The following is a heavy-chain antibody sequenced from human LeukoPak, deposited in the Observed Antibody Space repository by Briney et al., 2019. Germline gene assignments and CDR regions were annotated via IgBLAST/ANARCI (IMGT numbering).Heavy chain of an antibody. V-gene: IGHV3-23*01. CDR3: AKGSYYDSSGSFYFDY. J-gene: IGHJ4*02. CDR1: GFTFSSYA. CDR2: ISGSGDNT. Sequence: GGSLRLSCAASGFTFSSYAMSWVRQAPGKGLEWVSGISGSGDNTYYADSVKGRFTISRDNSKNTLYVQVSSLGTEDTAAYYCAKGSYYDSSGSFYFDYWGQGTLVTVSS. D-gene: IGHD3-22*01.